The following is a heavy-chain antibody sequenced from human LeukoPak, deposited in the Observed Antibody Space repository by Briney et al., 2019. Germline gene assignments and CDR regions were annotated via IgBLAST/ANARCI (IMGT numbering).Heavy chain of an antibody. D-gene: IGHD6-19*01. CDR2: FYYSGST. V-gene: IGHV4-39*01. CDR3: ARLRVAATYSLHFYYYYGMDV. J-gene: IGHJ6*02. CDR1: GASISSSGDH. Sequence: PSETLSLTCTVSGASISSSGDHWGWIRQPPGKGLEWIGSFYYSGSTYYNPSLKSRVTISVDTSKNQFSLKLSSVIAADTAVYFCARLRVAATYSLHFYYYYGMDVWGQGTTVTVSS.